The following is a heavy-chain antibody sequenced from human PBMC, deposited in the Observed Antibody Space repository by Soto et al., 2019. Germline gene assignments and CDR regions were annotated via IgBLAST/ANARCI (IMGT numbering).Heavy chain of an antibody. J-gene: IGHJ4*02. V-gene: IGHV3-74*01. CDR1: GFTFSSYW. D-gene: IGHD2-8*02. Sequence: EVQLVESGGGLVQPGGSLRLSCAASGFTFSSYWMHWVRQAPEKGLMWVSHINSDGSSTTYADSVKGRFTISRDNAKNTRVLQMNSLRADDTAVYYCVRDDGGVGIDSWGLGTLVTVSS. CDR2: INSDGSST. CDR3: VRDDGGVGIDS.